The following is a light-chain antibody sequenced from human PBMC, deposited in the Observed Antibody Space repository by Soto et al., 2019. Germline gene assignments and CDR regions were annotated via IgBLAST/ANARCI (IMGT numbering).Light chain of an antibody. Sequence: ETVLTQSPGTLSLSPGERATLSCRASQSVSSIYLAWYQQKPGLAPRLLIYGVSTRATGVPDRFSGSGSGTDFTLTISRLDPEDSAMYYCQQYTSFGGGTKVEIK. CDR2: GVS. CDR3: QQYTS. CDR1: QSVSSIY. V-gene: IGKV3-20*01. J-gene: IGKJ4*01.